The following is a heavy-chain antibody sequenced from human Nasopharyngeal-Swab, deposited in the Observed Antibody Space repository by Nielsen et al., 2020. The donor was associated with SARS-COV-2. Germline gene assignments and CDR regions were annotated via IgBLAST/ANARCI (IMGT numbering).Heavy chain of an antibody. CDR3: GRQLRLGELSLYNEFDY. CDR2: ISGSGSYI. J-gene: IGHJ4*02. Sequence: GESLKISCAASGFTFSYYSMSWVRQAPGKGPEWVSSISGSGSYIYYADSVKGRFTISRDNAKNSLYLQMNSLRVEDTAVYYCGRQLRLGELSLYNEFDYWGQGTLVTVSS. V-gene: IGHV3-21*01. D-gene: IGHD3-16*02. CDR1: GFTFSYYS.